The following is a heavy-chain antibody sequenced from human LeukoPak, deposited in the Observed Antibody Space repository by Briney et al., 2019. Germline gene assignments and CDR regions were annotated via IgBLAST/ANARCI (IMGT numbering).Heavy chain of an antibody. CDR1: GYTFTSYY. CDR2: INPSGGST. D-gene: IGHD5-24*01. CDR3: ARGGIEMATIDHFDY. J-gene: IGHJ4*02. Sequence: ASVKVSCKASGYTFTSYYMHGVRQAPGQGLEWMGIINPSGGSTSYAQKFQGRVTMTRDTSTSTVYMELSSLRSEDTAVYTCARGGIEMATIDHFDYWGQGTLVTVSS. V-gene: IGHV1-46*01.